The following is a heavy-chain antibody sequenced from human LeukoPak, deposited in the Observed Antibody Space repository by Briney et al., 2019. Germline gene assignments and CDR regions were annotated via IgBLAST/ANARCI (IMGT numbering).Heavy chain of an antibody. Sequence: GGSLRLSCAASGFTFSTYWMSWVRQAPGKGLEWVANIKVDGSETNYVASVKGRFTISRDNGKNSLYLQMNGLRADDTAVYYCGRGSSARDYWGQGTLVTVSS. CDR2: IKVDGSET. CDR3: GRGSSARDY. CDR1: GFTFSTYW. V-gene: IGHV3-7*01. D-gene: IGHD6-6*01. J-gene: IGHJ4*02.